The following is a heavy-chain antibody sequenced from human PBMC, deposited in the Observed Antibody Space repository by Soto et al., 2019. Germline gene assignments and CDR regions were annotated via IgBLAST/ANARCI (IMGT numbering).Heavy chain of an antibody. D-gene: IGHD6-19*01. CDR2: IYPGDSDT. CDR3: ARPREAGKNYYGVDV. J-gene: IGHJ6*02. V-gene: IGHV5-51*01. CDR1: GYSFTSYW. Sequence: EVQLVQSGAEVKKPGESLKISCKGSGYSFTSYWIGWVRQMPGKGLAWMGIIYPGDSDTRYSPSFQGQVTSSADKSISTAYLQWSSLKASDTAMYYCARPREAGKNYYGVDVWGQGTTVTVSS.